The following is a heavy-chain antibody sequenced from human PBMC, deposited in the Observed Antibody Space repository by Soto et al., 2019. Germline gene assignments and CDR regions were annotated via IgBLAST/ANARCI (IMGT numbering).Heavy chain of an antibody. J-gene: IGHJ6*02. CDR1: GFTFDDYG. D-gene: IGHD6-6*01. CDR2: INWNGISI. V-gene: IGHV3-20*04. CDR3: ARGGSSSDNGMDV. Sequence: GGSLRLSCAASGFTFDDYGMSWVRQAPGKGLEWVSGINWNGISIDYADSVKGRFTISRDNAKNSLYLQMNSLRDEDTAVYYCARGGSSSDNGMDVWGQGTTVTVSS.